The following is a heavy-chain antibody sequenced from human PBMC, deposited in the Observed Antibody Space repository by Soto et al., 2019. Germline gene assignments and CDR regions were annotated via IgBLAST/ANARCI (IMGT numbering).Heavy chain of an antibody. CDR3: ARDAKYYYGSGSYSPDYFDY. V-gene: IGHV1-69*13. Sequence: ASVKVSCKASGGTFSSYAISWVRQAPGQGLEWMGGIIPIFGTANYAQKFQGRVTITADESTSTAYMELSSLRSEDTAVYYCARDAKYYYGSGSYSPDYFDYWGQGTLVTVSS. CDR1: GGTFSSYA. D-gene: IGHD3-10*01. CDR2: IIPIFGTA. J-gene: IGHJ4*02.